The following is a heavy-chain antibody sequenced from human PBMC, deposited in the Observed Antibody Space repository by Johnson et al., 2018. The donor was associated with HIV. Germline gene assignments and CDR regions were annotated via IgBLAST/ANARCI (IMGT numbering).Heavy chain of an antibody. D-gene: IGHD4-23*01. Sequence: EVQLVESGGGLVQPGGSLRLSCAASGFTFSSYWMHWVRQAPGKGLVWVSRINSDGSSTSYADSVKGRFTISRDNANNTLYLQMNSLRAEDRAVYYCAKESETYGGNIGFEHPFDIWGQGTMVTVSS. CDR2: INSDGSST. J-gene: IGHJ3*02. V-gene: IGHV3-74*01. CDR1: GFTFSSYW. CDR3: AKESETYGGNIGFEHPFDI.